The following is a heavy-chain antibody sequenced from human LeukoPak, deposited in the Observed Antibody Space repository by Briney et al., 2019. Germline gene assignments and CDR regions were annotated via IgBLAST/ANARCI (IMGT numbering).Heavy chain of an antibody. V-gene: IGHV3-53*01. CDR1: GFPISTNY. J-gene: IGHJ6*02. CDR2: IYSGGNT. CDR3: ARDHITMIRGVSYYFYGMDV. D-gene: IGHD3-10*01. Sequence: PGGSLRLSCAASGFPISTNYMSWVRQAPGKAPEWVSIIYSGGNTFYADSVKGRFTISRDSSKNTLFLQMISLRAEDTAVYYCARDHITMIRGVSYYFYGMDVWGQGTTVTVSS.